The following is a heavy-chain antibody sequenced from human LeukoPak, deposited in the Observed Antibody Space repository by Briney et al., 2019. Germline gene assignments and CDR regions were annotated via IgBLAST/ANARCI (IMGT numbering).Heavy chain of an antibody. CDR3: AKFYYGDRKNADY. CDR2: ISGSGGST. J-gene: IGHJ4*02. D-gene: IGHD4-17*01. Sequence: GGSLRLSCAASGFTFSSYAMSWVRQAPGKGLGWVSAISGSGGSTYYADSVKGRFTTSRDNSKNTLYLQMNSLRAEDTAVYYCAKFYYGDRKNADYWGQGTLVTVSS. V-gene: IGHV3-23*01. CDR1: GFTFSSYA.